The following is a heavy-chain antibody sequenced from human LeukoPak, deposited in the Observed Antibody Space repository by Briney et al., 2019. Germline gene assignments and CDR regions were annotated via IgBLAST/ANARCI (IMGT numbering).Heavy chain of an antibody. J-gene: IGHJ4*02. CDR2: FSGSGGST. D-gene: IGHD3-22*01. CDR3: ARDFHVRLDDSGGYSY. Sequence: GGSLRPSSAPSGFTFTSDVISWVRPAPGQGMEWGSAFSGSGGSTYYADPAKGRFTISKDNPRNSLYLQMNSLRAQHTAVYFCARDFHVRLDDSGGYSYWGQGTLVTVSS. V-gene: IGHV3-23*01. CDR1: GFTFTSDV.